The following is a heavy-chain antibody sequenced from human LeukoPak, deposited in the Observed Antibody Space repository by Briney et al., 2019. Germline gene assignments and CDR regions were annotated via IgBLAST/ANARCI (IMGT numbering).Heavy chain of an antibody. J-gene: IGHJ6*03. CDR1: GGTFSSYA. V-gene: IGHV1-69*05. CDR2: IIPIFGTA. CDR3: ASSLTPTPYYMDV. Sequence: SVKVSCKASGGTFSSYAISWVRQARGQGLEWMGGIIPIFGTANYAQKFQGRVTITTDESTSTAYMELSSLRSEDTAVYYCASSLTPTPYYMDVWGKGTTVTVSS.